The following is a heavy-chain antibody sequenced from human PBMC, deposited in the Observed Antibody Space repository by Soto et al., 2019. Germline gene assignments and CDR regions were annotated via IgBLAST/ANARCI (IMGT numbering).Heavy chain of an antibody. CDR2: IFSNDEK. J-gene: IGHJ6*02. Sequence: ESGPTLVNPTETLTLTCTVSGFSLRNARMGVSWIRQPPGKALEWLSHIFSNDEKSYSTSLKSRLTISKDTSKSQVVLTMTNMDPVDTATYYCARCPVTIFGVVNPGAYYYGMDVWGQGTTATVSS. CDR1: GFSLRNARMG. CDR3: ARCPVTIFGVVNPGAYYYGMDV. V-gene: IGHV2-26*01. D-gene: IGHD3-3*01.